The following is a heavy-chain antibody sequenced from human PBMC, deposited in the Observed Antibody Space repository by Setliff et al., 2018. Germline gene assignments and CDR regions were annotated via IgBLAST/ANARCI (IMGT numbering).Heavy chain of an antibody. V-gene: IGHV3-74*01. CDR3: ARGLNTESWNPLY. CDR2: VNGDGSRK. D-gene: IGHD1-1*01. Sequence: LSLTCAASGLTLSGPWVHWVRQAPGRGLWWVSSVNGDGSRKTYADSVKGRFIVSSDNAKNTFYLQMNSLRGEETAVYYCARGLNTESWNPLYWSPGTLVTVSS. J-gene: IGHJ4*02. CDR1: GLTLSGPW.